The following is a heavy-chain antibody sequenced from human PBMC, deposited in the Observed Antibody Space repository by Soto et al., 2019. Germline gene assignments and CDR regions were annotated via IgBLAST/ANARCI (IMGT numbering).Heavy chain of an antibody. CDR3: ARVLHDYGTNWVDS. D-gene: IGHD4-17*01. J-gene: IGHJ5*01. V-gene: IGHV4-30-4*01. CDR1: GGSIRSDNYY. Sequence: QEQLQESGPGLVKPSQTLSLSCTVSGGSIRSDNYYWTWIRQPPGKGLEWIGHIYYTGTTHYNPSLKSRVSISIDMSKNQFSLKLSSVTAADTAVYYCARVLHDYGTNWVDSWGQGTLVTVSS. CDR2: IYYTGTT.